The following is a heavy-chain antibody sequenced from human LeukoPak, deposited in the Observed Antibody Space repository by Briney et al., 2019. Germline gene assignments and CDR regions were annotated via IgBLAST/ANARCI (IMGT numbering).Heavy chain of an antibody. CDR3: ARVVGDGYNSVVFDY. J-gene: IGHJ4*02. CDR2: IYYSGSA. V-gene: IGHV4-59*01. Sequence: SETLSLTCTVSGGSISSYYWGWLRQPPGKGLEWIGYIYYSGSANYNPSLKSRVTISVDTSKNQFSLKLSSVTAADTAVYYCARVVGDGYNSVVFDYWGQGTLVTVSS. D-gene: IGHD5-24*01. CDR1: GGSISSYY.